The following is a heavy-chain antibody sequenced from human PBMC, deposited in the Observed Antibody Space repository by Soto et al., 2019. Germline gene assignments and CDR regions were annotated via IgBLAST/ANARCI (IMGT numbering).Heavy chain of an antibody. CDR2: IYYSGST. CDR3: ARCGNYDFWSGYSSYYYGMDV. J-gene: IGHJ6*02. D-gene: IGHD3-3*01. V-gene: IGHV4-61*01. CDR1: GGSVSSGSYY. Sequence: SETLSLTCTVSGGSVSSGSYYWSWIRQPPGKGLEWIGYIYYSGSTNYNPSLKSRVTISVDTSKNQFSLKLSSVTAADTAVYYCARCGNYDFWSGYSSYYYGMDVWGQGTTVTSP.